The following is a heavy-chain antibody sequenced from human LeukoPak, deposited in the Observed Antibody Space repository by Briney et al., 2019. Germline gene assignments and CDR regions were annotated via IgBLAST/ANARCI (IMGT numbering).Heavy chain of an antibody. CDR2: IIPIFGTA. Sequence: SVKVSCKASGGTFSSYAISWVRQAPGQGLEWMGRIIPIFGTANYAQKFQGRVTITTDESTSTAYMGLSSLRSEDTAVYYCGVAVAGYFDYWGQGTLVTVSS. J-gene: IGHJ4*02. V-gene: IGHV1-69*05. D-gene: IGHD6-19*01. CDR1: GGTFSSYA. CDR3: GVAVAGYFDY.